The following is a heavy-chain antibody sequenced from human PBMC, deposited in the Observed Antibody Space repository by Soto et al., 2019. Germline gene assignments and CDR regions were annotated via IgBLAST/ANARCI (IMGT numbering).Heavy chain of an antibody. CDR2: ISSTTNYI. Sequence: GSLSLSCASSGFTFNRYSMNWVRQAPGKGLEWVSSISSTTNYIYYADSMKGRFTVSRDNAKNSVYLEMNSLSAEDTAVYYWARESADLTSNFDYWGQGTLVTVSS. V-gene: IGHV3-21*01. J-gene: IGHJ4*02. CDR1: GFTFNRYS. CDR3: ARESADLTSNFDY.